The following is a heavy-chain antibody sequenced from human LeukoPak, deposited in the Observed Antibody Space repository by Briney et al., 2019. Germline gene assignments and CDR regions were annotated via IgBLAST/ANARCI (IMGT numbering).Heavy chain of an antibody. V-gene: IGHV5-51*01. D-gene: IGHD3-22*01. CDR2: IYPDDSET. CDR1: GYRFTTDY. J-gene: IGHJ3*02. CDR3: ARQAYGSHFDAFDI. Sequence: GESLKISCKASGYRFTTDYIGWVRQMPGKGLEWMGIIYPDDSETNYSPSFQGQVSMSVDKSTTTAYLQWSSLKASDTAIYYCARQAYGSHFDAFDIWGQGTMVTVSS.